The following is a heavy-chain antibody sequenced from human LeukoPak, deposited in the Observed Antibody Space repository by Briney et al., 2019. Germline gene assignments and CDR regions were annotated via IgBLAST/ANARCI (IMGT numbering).Heavy chain of an antibody. CDR2: INSNNGDT. D-gene: IGHD5-24*01. J-gene: IGHJ4*02. V-gene: IGHV1-2*02. CDR1: GYTFTGYY. CDR3: ARDGDGYNLD. Sequence: ASVKVSCKSSGYTFTGYYMHWVRQAPGQGLEWVGGINSNNGDTHYAQNFQGRVTMTRDTSISTAYMELSRLGSDDTAVYYCARDGDGYNLDWGQGTLVTVSS.